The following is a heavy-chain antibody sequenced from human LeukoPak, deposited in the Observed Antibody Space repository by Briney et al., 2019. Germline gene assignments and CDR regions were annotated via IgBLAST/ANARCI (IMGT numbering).Heavy chain of an antibody. Sequence: SETLSLTCTVSGGSISSSSYYWGWIRQPPGKGLEWIGSIYYRGSTYYNPSLKSRVTISVDTSKNQFSLKLSSVTAADTAVYYCARQGIRYFDDWGQGTLVTVSS. CDR3: ARQGIRYFDD. CDR1: GGSISSSSYY. V-gene: IGHV4-39*01. CDR2: IYYRGST. J-gene: IGHJ4*02. D-gene: IGHD3-9*01.